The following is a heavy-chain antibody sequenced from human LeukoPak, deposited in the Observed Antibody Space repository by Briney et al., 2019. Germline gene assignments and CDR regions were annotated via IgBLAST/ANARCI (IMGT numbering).Heavy chain of an antibody. CDR3: ASSAAARYGLWYFDL. Sequence: ASETLSLTCTVSGGSISSYYWSWIRQPPGEGLEWIGYIYYSGSTNYNPSLKSRVTISVDTSKNQFSLKLSSVTAADTAVYYCASSAAARYGLWYFDLWGRGTLVTVSS. D-gene: IGHD6-13*01. CDR2: IYYSGST. J-gene: IGHJ2*01. V-gene: IGHV4-59*08. CDR1: GGSISSYY.